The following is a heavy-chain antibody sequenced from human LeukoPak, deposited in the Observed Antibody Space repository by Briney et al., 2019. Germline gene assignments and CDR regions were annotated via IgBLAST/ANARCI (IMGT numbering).Heavy chain of an antibody. CDR2: IGANNGKT. Sequence: ASVKVSCKASGYTFTSYGISWVRQAPGQGLEWMGWIGANNGKTNYAQKLQGRVTMTTDTSTSTAYMELRSLRSDDTAVYYCARDPPGNMITFGGVIALPFDYWGQGTLVIVSS. CDR1: GYTFTSYG. V-gene: IGHV1-18*01. D-gene: IGHD3-16*02. J-gene: IGHJ4*02. CDR3: ARDPPGNMITFGGVIALPFDY.